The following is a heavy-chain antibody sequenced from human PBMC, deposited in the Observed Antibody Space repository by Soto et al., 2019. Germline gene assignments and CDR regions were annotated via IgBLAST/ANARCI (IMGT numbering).Heavy chain of an antibody. CDR1: GGSISSGGYY. Sequence: QVQLQESGPGLVKPSQTLSLTCTVSGGSISSGGYYWSWIRQHPGKGLEWIGYIYYSGSTYYNPSLESRVTISVDTSKNQFSLKLSSVTAADTAVYYWARAHDCSSTSCYWTYGMDVWGQGTTVTVSS. V-gene: IGHV4-31*03. J-gene: IGHJ6*02. CDR3: ARAHDCSSTSCYWTYGMDV. CDR2: IYYSGST. D-gene: IGHD2-2*01.